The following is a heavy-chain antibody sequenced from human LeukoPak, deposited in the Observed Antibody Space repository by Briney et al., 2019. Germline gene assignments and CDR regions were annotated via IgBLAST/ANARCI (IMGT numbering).Heavy chain of an antibody. J-gene: IGHJ4*02. CDR2: INWNGGST. D-gene: IGHD3-3*01. CDR1: GFTFDDYA. CDR3: ARVKGSGYRNSIDY. Sequence: GGSLRLSCAASGFTFDDYAMNWVRQAPGKGLEWVSGINWNGGSTYYRDSVKGRFTISRDNAKNSLYLRMNSLRAEDTALYYCARVKGSGYRNSIDYWGQGTLVTVSS. V-gene: IGHV3-20*04.